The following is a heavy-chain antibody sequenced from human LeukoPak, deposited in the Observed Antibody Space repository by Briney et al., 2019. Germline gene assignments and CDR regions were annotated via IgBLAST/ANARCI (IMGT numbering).Heavy chain of an antibody. CDR1: GFTFTDHP. V-gene: IGHV3-69-1*01. CDR2: IGGDGIA. Sequence: GGSLRLSCVASGFTFTDHPMNWVRPAPGEGLEWISYIGGDGIAFYADSVKGRFTASKDDARKSMYLQMNSLRVEDTAVYYCAKDRANWAIDDWGQGTQVTVSS. J-gene: IGHJ4*02. CDR3: AKDRANWAIDD. D-gene: IGHD3-16*01.